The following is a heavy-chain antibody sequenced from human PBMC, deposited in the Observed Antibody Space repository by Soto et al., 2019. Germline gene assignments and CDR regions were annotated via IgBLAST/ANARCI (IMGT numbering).Heavy chain of an antibody. J-gene: IGHJ4*02. D-gene: IGHD4-17*01. CDR1: GFTSSRYS. V-gene: IGHV3-21*01. CDR3: ARDRYDYDDYDPLS. CDR2: ISSSSSYV. Sequence: GGSLRLSCAASGFTSSRYSTKWVRQATGKGLEWFSSISSSSSYVYYADSVKGRFTISREIAKNSLYLQMNSLRAEDTAVYYCARDRYDYDDYDPLSGGQGTLVTVSS.